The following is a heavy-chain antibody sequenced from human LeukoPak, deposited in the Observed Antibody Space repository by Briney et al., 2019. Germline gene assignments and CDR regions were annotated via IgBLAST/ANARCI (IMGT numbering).Heavy chain of an antibody. CDR3: ARAGKYCSSTSCYPPYYYYYMDV. CDR1: GGSISSYY. J-gene: IGHJ6*03. V-gene: IGHV4-4*07. D-gene: IGHD2-2*01. CDR2: IYTSGST. Sequence: SETLSLTCTVSGGSISSYYWSWIRQPAGKGLEWIRRIYTSGSTNYNPSLKSRVTMSVDTSKNQFSLKLSSVTAADTAVYYCARAGKYCSSTSCYPPYYYYYMDVWGKGTTVTVSS.